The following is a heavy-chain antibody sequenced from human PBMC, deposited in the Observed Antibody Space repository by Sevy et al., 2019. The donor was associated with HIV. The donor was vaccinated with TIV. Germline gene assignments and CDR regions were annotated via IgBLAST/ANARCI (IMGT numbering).Heavy chain of an antibody. V-gene: IGHV3-7*01. Sequence: GWSLRLSCAASGFTFSNYWMSWVRQAPGKGLEWVANIKQDGSEKYYVDSVKGRFTISRDNAKNSLYLQMNSLRAEDTAVYYCARGNYYDSTGYYPDTFDIWGQGTMVTVSS. CDR2: IKQDGSEK. CDR1: GFTFSNYW. D-gene: IGHD3-22*01. CDR3: ARGNYYDSTGYYPDTFDI. J-gene: IGHJ3*02.